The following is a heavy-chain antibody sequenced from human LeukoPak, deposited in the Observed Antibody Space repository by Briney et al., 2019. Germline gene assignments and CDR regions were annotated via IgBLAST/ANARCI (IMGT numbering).Heavy chain of an antibody. CDR2: LYYSGNT. Sequence: SETLSLTCTVSGGSISSSSYYWGWIRQPPGKGLEWIGSLYYSGNTYYNPSLNSRVAISVDTSKNQFSLKLSSVTAADTTVYYCARQTKGSRFCSGGSCYSRWVDPWGQGTLVTVSS. V-gene: IGHV4-39*01. J-gene: IGHJ5*02. CDR1: GGSISSSSYY. CDR3: ARQTKGSRFCSGGSCYSRWVDP. D-gene: IGHD2-15*01.